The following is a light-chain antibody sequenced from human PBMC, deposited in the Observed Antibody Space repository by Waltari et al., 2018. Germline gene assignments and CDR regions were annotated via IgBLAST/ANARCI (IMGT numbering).Light chain of an antibody. Sequence: SYVLTQPPSVSVAPGETASITCGGNNIESKSVHWYRQRPGQAPVVVLSYDNDRAAGIPERFSGSNSGNTASLTISRVEAGDEADYYCQVWDANTDPGVFGTGTEVTVL. CDR1: NIESKS. J-gene: IGLJ1*01. CDR2: YDN. V-gene: IGLV3-21*01. CDR3: QVWDANTDPGV.